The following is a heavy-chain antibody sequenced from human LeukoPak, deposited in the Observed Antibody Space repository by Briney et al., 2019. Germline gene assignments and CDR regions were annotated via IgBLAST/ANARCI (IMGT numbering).Heavy chain of an antibody. J-gene: IGHJ6*03. CDR2: IYYSGST. CDR3: AMQRGYYYHMDV. V-gene: IGHV4-39*01. Sequence: SETLSLTCTVSDGSISSTSYYWSWIRQPPGKRLKWIGSIYYSGSTYYNPSLRSRVTISVDTSRNQFSLKLTSVTAADTGVYYCAMQRGYYYHMDVWGNGTTVTVSS. D-gene: IGHD6-25*01. CDR1: DGSISSTSYY.